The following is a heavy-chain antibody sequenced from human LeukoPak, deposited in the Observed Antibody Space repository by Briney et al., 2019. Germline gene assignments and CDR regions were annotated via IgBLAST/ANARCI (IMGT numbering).Heavy chain of an antibody. CDR3: AKDATASPYFHWFDN. CDR2: ISSGDRT. J-gene: IGHJ4*02. Sequence: GGSLRLSCAASGFTFSSYAMNWVRQAPGKGLKWVAGISSGDRTFHAESVKGRFTISRDKSKDTLYLQMNSLRAEDTAVYYCAKDATASPYFHWFDNWGQGTQVIVSS. CDR1: GFTFSSYA. D-gene: IGHD3-9*01. V-gene: IGHV3-23*01.